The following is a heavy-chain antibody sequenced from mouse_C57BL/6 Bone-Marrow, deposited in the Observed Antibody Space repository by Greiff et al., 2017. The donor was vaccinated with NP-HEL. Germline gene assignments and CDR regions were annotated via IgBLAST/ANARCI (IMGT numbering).Heavy chain of an antibody. V-gene: IGHV5-4*03. D-gene: IGHD1-1*01. J-gene: IGHJ2*01. CDR2: ISDGGSYT. Sequence: EVKLQESGGGLVKPGGSLKLSCAASGFTFSSYAMSWVRQTPEKRLEWVATISDGGSYTYYPDNVKGRFTISRDNAKNNLYLQMSHLKSEDTAMYYCARAIITTVSYFDYWGQGTTLTVSS. CDR1: GFTFSSYA. CDR3: ARAIITTVSYFDY.